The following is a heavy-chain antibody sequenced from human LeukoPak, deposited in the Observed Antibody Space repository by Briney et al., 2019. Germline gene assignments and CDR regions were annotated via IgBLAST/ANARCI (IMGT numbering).Heavy chain of an antibody. J-gene: IGHJ6*02. V-gene: IGHV7-4-1*02. Sequence: VASVKVSCKASGYTFTSYAMNWVRQAPGQGLEWMGWINTNTGNPTYAQGFTGRFVFSLDTSVSTAYLQISSLKAEDTAVYYCARDWGSSSVYYYYGMDVWGQGTTVTVSS. D-gene: IGHD6-13*01. CDR3: ARDWGSSSVYYYYGMDV. CDR1: GYTFTSYA. CDR2: INTNTGNP.